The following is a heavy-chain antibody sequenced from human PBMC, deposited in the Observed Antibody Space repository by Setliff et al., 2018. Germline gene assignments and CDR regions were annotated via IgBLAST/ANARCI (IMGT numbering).Heavy chain of an antibody. Sequence: PSETLSLTCTVSGGSISRGDYYWSWIRQHPGKGLEWIGYIYYSGSTYYNPSLKSRVTISVDTSKNQFSLKLSSVTAADTAVYYCARGGLWFGELLWKYYYYGMDVWGQGTTVTVSS. D-gene: IGHD3-10*01. CDR3: ARGGLWFGELLWKYYYYGMDV. J-gene: IGHJ6*02. CDR1: GGSISRGDYY. CDR2: IYYSGST. V-gene: IGHV4-30-4*08.